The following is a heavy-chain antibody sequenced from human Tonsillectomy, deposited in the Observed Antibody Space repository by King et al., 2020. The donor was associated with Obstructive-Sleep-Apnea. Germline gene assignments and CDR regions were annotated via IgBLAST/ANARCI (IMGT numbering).Heavy chain of an antibody. CDR2: IIPILSVV. CDR3: ARGGVTMVREMDV. Sequence: VQLVQSGAEVKKPGSSVKVSCKAPGATFSSCAFSWVRQAPGQRLEWMGRIIPILSVVQYAQKFQGRVTITADKSTSTAYMERSSLTSEDTAVDYCARGGVTMVREMDVWGQGTTVTVSS. D-gene: IGHD3-10*01. V-gene: IGHV1-69*09. CDR1: GATFSSCA. J-gene: IGHJ6*01.